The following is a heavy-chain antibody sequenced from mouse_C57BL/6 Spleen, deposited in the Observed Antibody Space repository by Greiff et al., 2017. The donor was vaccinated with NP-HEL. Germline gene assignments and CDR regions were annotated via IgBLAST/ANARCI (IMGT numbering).Heavy chain of an antibody. CDR3: ASHRLTGDYFDY. CDR1: GYAFSSYW. J-gene: IGHJ2*01. D-gene: IGHD4-1*01. V-gene: IGHV1-80*01. CDR2: IYPGDGDT. Sequence: QVQLQQSGAELVKPGASVKISCKASGYAFSSYWMNWVKQRPGKGLEWIGQIYPGDGDTNYNGKFKGKATLTADKSSSTAYMQLSSLTSEDSAVYFCASHRLTGDYFDYWGQGTTLTVSS.